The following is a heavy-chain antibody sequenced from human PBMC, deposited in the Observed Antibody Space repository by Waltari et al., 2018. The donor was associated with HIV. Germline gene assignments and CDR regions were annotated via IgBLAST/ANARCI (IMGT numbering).Heavy chain of an antibody. CDR2: VNPNSGGT. CDR3: ARAQYYYDSSGYYYGDYGMDV. V-gene: IGHV1-2*02. J-gene: IGHJ6*02. Sequence: QVQLVQSGAEVKKPGASVKVSCKASGYTFTGYYMHWVRQAPGQGLEWIGWVNPNSGGTNYAQKFQGRVTMTRDTSISTAYMELGRLRSDDTAVYYCARAQYYYDSSGYYYGDYGMDVWGQGTTVTVSS. CDR1: GYTFTGYY. D-gene: IGHD3-22*01.